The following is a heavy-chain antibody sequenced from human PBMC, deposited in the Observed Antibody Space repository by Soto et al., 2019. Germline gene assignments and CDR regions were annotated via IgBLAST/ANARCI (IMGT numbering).Heavy chain of an antibody. J-gene: IGHJ3*02. Sequence: QVQLQQWGAGLLKPSETLSLTCAVYGGSFSGYYWSWIRQPPGKGLEWSGEINHSGITNYNPSLKSRVTIAVDTSKNQFSLKLSSVTGADTAVYYCSRCQHYENAFDIWCQGTMVTVSS. CDR2: INHSGIT. D-gene: IGHD3-22*01. CDR3: SRCQHYENAFDI. V-gene: IGHV4-34*01. CDR1: GGSFSGYY.